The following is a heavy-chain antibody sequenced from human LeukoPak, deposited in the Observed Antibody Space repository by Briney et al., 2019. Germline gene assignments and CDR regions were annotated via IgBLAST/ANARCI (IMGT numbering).Heavy chain of an antibody. V-gene: IGHV3-23*01. Sequence: PGGSLRLSCAASGLTFSSYTMSWVRQAPGKGLEWVSAISAGGGNTYYADSVKGRFTISRDNSKNTLYLQMNSLRAEDTAVHSCAVPQWELLNWGQGTLVTVSS. D-gene: IGHD1-26*01. J-gene: IGHJ4*02. CDR2: ISAGGGNT. CDR1: GLTFSSYT. CDR3: AVPQWELLN.